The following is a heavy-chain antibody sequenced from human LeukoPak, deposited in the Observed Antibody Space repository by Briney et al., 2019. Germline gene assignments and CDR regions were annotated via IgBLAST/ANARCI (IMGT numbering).Heavy chain of an antibody. CDR3: ARARQNYYMDV. CDR1: GFTFSWYA. V-gene: IGHV3-30*04. Sequence: GRSLRLSCEASGFTFSWYAMNWVRQAPGKGLEWVAIISYDGSNEYYAESLKGRYTVSRDNSKNMVYLQMNNLRAEDTAVYYCARARQNYYMDVWGKGTTVTVSS. CDR2: ISYDGSNE. J-gene: IGHJ6*03.